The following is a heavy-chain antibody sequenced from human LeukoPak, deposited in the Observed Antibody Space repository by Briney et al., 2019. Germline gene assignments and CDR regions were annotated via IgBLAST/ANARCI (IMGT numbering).Heavy chain of an antibody. V-gene: IGHV5-51*01. CDR2: IYPGDSDT. CDR3: ARPSRGIAAAGFDY. D-gene: IGHD6-13*01. J-gene: IGHJ4*02. CDR1: GYIFSSYW. Sequence: GESLKISCKGSGYIFSSYWIGWVRQMPGKGLEWMGIIYPGDSDTRYRSSFQGQVTISADKSINTAYLQWSSLKASDTAMYYCARPSRGIAAAGFDYWGQGTLVTVSS.